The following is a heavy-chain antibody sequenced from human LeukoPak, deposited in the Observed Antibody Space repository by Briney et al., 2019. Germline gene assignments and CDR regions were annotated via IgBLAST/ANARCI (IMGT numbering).Heavy chain of an antibody. CDR1: GGSISSYY. V-gene: IGHV4-59*08. CDR3: ARLYYDSRGYYIDH. J-gene: IGHJ4*02. D-gene: IGHD3-22*01. Sequence: SETLSLTCTVSGGSISSYYWSWIRQPPGKGLEWIGYLYYSGSTNYNPSLKSRVTISADTSKNQFSLKLTSVTAADTAVYYCARLYYDSRGYYIDHWGQGTLVTVSS. CDR2: LYYSGST.